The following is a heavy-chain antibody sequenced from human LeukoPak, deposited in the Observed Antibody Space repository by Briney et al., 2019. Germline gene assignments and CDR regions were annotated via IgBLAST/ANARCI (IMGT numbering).Heavy chain of an antibody. Sequence: GGSLRLSCAASGFTVSSNYMSWVRQAPGKGLEWVSVIYSGGSTYYADSVKGRFTISRDNSKNTLYLQMNSLRAEDTAVYYCAGAGYSSGWPSRDAFDIWGQGTMVTVSS. CDR2: IYSGGST. CDR3: AGAGYSSGWPSRDAFDI. CDR1: GFTVSSNY. D-gene: IGHD6-19*01. J-gene: IGHJ3*02. V-gene: IGHV3-66*01.